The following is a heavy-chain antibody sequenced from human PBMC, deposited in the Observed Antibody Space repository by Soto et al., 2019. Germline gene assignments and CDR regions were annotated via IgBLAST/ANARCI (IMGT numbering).Heavy chain of an antibody. D-gene: IGHD6-6*01. V-gene: IGHV4-4*02. J-gene: IGHJ5*02. CDR1: GGSISSSNW. Sequence: SETLSLTCAVSGGSISSSNWWSWVRQPPGKGLEWIGEIYHSGSTYYNPSLKSRVTISVDRSKNQFSLKLSSVTAADTAVYYCAREPSSSGWFDPWGQGTLVTVSS. CDR2: IYHSGST. CDR3: AREPSSSGWFDP.